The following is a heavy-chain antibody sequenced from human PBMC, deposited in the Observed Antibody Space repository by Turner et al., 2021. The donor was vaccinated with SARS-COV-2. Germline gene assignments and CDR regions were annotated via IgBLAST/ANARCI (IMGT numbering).Heavy chain of an antibody. D-gene: IGHD3-10*01. CDR3: ARGPHPRGFDY. V-gene: IGHV3-53*02. CDR1: GFTVSSNY. Sequence: EVQLVETGGGLIQPAGSLRLSCAASGFTVSSNYMSWVRQAPGKGLEWVSVIYSGGSTYYADSVKGRFTISRDNSKNTLYLKMNSLRAEDTAVYYCARGPHPRGFDYWGQGTLVTVSS. J-gene: IGHJ4*02. CDR2: IYSGGST.